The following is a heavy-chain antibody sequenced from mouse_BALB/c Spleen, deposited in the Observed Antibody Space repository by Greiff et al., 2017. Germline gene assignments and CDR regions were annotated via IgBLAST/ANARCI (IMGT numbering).Heavy chain of an antibody. Sequence: EVKLMESGPSLVKPSQTLSLTCSVTGDSITSGYWNWIRKFPGNKLEYMGYISYSGSTYYNPSLKSRISITRDTSKNQYYLQLNSVTTEDTATYYCARGQLGLRIFDYWGQGTTLTVSS. CDR3: ARGQLGLRIFDY. CDR1: GDSITSGY. V-gene: IGHV3-8*02. CDR2: ISYSGST. J-gene: IGHJ2*01. D-gene: IGHD3-2*01.